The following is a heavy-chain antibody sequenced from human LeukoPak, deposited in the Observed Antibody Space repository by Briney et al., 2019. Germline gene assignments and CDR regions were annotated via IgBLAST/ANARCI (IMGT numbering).Heavy chain of an antibody. CDR3: AKVKYYDSSGYYSVFDY. CDR1: GFTFSSYA. CDR2: ISGSGGST. D-gene: IGHD3-22*01. Sequence: PGGSLRLSCAASGFTFSSYAMSWVRQAPGKGLEWVSCISGSGGSTYYADSVKGRFTISRDNSKNTLYLQMNSLRAEDTAVYYCAKVKYYDSSGYYSVFDYWGQGTLVTVSS. V-gene: IGHV3-23*01. J-gene: IGHJ4*02.